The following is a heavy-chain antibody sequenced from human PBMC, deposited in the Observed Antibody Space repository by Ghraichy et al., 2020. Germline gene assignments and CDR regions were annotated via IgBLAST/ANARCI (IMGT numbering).Heavy chain of an antibody. CDR1: GFTFSSYG. Sequence: GGSLRLSCAASGFTFSSYGMHWVRQAPGKGLEWVAVIWYDGSNKYYADSVKGRFTISRDNSKNTLYLQMNSLRAEDTAVYYCARAGSSSGWGAFDIWGQGTMVTVSS. V-gene: IGHV3-33*01. D-gene: IGHD6-6*01. CDR2: IWYDGSNK. J-gene: IGHJ3*02. CDR3: ARAGSSSGWGAFDI.